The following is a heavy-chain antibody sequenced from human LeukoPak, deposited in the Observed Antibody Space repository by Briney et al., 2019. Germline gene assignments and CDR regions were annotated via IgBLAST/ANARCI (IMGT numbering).Heavy chain of an antibody. CDR2: IRSKANSYAT. Sequence: GGPLKLPCAASGFTFRGSAMHWVRQASGKGLGWVGRIRSKANSYATAYAASVKGRFTISRDDSKNTAYLQMNSLKTEDTAVYYCTRHVGNWFDPWGQGTLVTVSS. CDR1: GFTFRGSA. D-gene: IGHD1-26*01. V-gene: IGHV3-73*01. J-gene: IGHJ5*02. CDR3: TRHVGNWFDP.